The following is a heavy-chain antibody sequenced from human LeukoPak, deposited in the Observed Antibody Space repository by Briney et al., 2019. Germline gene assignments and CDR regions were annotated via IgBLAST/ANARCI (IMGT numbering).Heavy chain of an antibody. D-gene: IGHD3-22*01. V-gene: IGHV3-30*03. Sequence: GGSLRLSCAASGFTFSSYGMHWVRQAPGKGLEWVAVISYDGSNKYYADSVKGRFTISRDNSKNTLYLQMNSLRAEDTAVYYCAREAEPTYYFDSSGYPGYAFDIWGQGTLVTVSS. CDR3: AREAEPTYYFDSSGYPGYAFDI. J-gene: IGHJ3*02. CDR1: GFTFSSYG. CDR2: ISYDGSNK.